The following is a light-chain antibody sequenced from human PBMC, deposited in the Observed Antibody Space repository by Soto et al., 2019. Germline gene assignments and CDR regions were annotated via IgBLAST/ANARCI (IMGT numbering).Light chain of an antibody. CDR3: QQYNNWPLT. CDR2: GAS. CDR1: QSVSSN. V-gene: IGKV3-15*01. J-gene: IGKJ4*01. Sequence: TLSVSPGERATLSCRASQSVSSNLAWYQQKPGQAPRLLIYGASTRATGIPARFSGSGSGTEFTLTISSLQSEDFAVYYCQQYNNWPLTFGGGTKVDIK.